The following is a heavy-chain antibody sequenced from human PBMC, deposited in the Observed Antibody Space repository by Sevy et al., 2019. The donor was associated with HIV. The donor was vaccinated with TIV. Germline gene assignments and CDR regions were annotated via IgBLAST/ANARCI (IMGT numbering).Heavy chain of an antibody. J-gene: IGHJ4*02. V-gene: IGHV4-59*12. D-gene: IGHD3-10*01. CDR2: FCYTGNP. CDR1: GASISTYV. Sequence: SETLSLTCTVSGASISTYVWTWIRQPPGKGLEWVGYFCYTGNPNYNPSLSSRVTISGNTSKNQFSLTLSSVTAAATAVYYCATGAGVSKSDFWGQGTLVTVSS. CDR3: ATGAGVSKSDF.